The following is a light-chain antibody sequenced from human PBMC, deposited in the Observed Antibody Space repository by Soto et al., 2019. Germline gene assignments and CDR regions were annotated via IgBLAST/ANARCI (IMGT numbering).Light chain of an antibody. CDR3: CSYASSSTYWV. J-gene: IGLJ3*02. CDR2: EDS. CDR1: SSDVGSYNF. V-gene: IGLV2-23*01. Sequence: QSVRSQPASVSGSPGQSITMSCTGTSSDVGSYNFVSWYQQHPGKAPKVMIYEDSKRPSGVSNRFSGSKSGNTASLTISGLQAEDEADYYCCSYASSSTYWVFGGGTKLTVL.